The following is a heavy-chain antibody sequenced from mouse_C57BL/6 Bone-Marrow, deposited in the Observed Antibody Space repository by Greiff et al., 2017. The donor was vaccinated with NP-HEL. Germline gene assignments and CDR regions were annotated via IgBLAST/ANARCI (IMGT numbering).Heavy chain of an antibody. CDR1: GYAFSSSW. D-gene: IGHD1-1*01. V-gene: IGHV1-82*01. Sequence: QVQLKESGPELVKPGASVKISCKASGYAFSSSWMNWVKQRPGKGLEWIGRIYPGDGDTNYNGKFKGKATLTADKSSSTAYMQLSSLTSEDSAVDFCATPLLRYYVDYWGQGTTLTVSS. J-gene: IGHJ2*01. CDR3: ATPLLRYYVDY. CDR2: IYPGDGDT.